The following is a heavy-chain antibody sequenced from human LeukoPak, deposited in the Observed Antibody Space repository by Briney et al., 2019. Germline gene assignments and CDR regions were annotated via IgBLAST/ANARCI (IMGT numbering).Heavy chain of an antibody. CDR2: ISSSSSYI. CDR1: GFTFSSYS. D-gene: IGHD3-22*01. V-gene: IGHV3-21*01. Sequence: GGSLRLSCAASGFTFSSYSMNWVRQAPGKGLEWVSSISSSSSYIYYADSVKGRFTISRDNAKNSLYLQMSSLRAEDTAVYYCARDRRIGGYYDSSGYYSLVFDYWGQGTLVTVSS. J-gene: IGHJ4*02. CDR3: ARDRRIGGYYDSSGYYSLVFDY.